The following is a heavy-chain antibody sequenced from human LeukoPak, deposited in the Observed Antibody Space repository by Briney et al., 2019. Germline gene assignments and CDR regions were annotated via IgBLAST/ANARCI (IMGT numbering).Heavy chain of an antibody. CDR2: IYYSGNT. Sequence: PSETLSLTCTVSGGSISGYYWSWIRQPPGKGLEWIGYIYYSGNTICNPSLTSRVTMSVDRSTNQFSLKLSSVTAADTAVYYCARVSTNGVSNWFDPWGQGTLVTVSS. J-gene: IGHJ5*02. CDR1: GGSISGYY. CDR3: ARVSTNGVSNWFDP. V-gene: IGHV4-59*01. D-gene: IGHD2-8*01.